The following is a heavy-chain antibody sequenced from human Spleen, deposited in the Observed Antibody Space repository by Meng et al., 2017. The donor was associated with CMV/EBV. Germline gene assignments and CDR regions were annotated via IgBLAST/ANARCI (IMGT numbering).Heavy chain of an antibody. V-gene: IGHV4-59*02. J-gene: IGHJ4*02. D-gene: IGHD3-3*01. Sequence: SETLSLTCSVSGGSVSGYFWSWIRQPPGKGLEWIGYVHYSGSTYYNPSLKSRVFISVDTSNNQFSLRLSSVTAADTAVYYCARDSADFWSGYTYWGQGTLVTVSS. CDR2: VHYSGST. CDR1: GGSVSGYF. CDR3: ARDSADFWSGYTY.